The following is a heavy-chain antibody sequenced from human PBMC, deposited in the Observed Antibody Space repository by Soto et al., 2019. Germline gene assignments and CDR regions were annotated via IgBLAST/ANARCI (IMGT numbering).Heavy chain of an antibody. V-gene: IGHV4-38-2*01. CDR2: ISHSGTT. D-gene: IGHD2-2*01. Sequence: SETLSLTCAVAGYSITSGYHWGWIRQPPRKGLEWIGTISHSGTTYYNPSLKSRVTISIDTSKNQLSLKLTSVTAADTALYYCTRVYCSTTSCFINGMDFWGQGTMVTVSS. CDR1: GYSITSGYH. J-gene: IGHJ6*02. CDR3: TRVYCSTTSCFINGMDF.